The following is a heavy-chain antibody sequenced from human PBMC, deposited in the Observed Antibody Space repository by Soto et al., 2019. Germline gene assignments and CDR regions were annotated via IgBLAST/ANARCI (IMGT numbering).Heavy chain of an antibody. V-gene: IGHV3-23*01. Sequence: GGSLRLSCAASGFSFVNYAMNWVRQAPGKGLEWVSGLSGSGTSTYYADSVKGRFTISRDNSRDTLFLQMNSLTADDTAVYYCAKATTNGGWFNPFDSWGQGXLVT. CDR3: AKATTNGGWFNPFDS. D-gene: IGHD6-19*01. CDR2: LSGSGTST. J-gene: IGHJ4*02. CDR1: GFSFVNYA.